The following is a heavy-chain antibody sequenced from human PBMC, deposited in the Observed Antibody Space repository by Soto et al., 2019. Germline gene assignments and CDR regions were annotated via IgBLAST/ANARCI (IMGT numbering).Heavy chain of an antibody. V-gene: IGHV3-30*18. Sequence: QVQLVESGGGVVQPGRFLRLSCAASGFTFSSYGMHWVRQAPGKGLEWVAVISYDGSNKYYADSVKGRFTISRDNSKNTLYLQMNSLRAEDTAVYYCAKSSSRIAAAGTFFDYWGQGTLVTVSS. CDR3: AKSSSRIAAAGTFFDY. D-gene: IGHD6-13*01. CDR2: ISYDGSNK. J-gene: IGHJ4*02. CDR1: GFTFSSYG.